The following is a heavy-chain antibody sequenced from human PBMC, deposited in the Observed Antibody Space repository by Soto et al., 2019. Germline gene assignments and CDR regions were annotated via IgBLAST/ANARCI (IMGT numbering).Heavy chain of an antibody. CDR2: ISGSGGST. J-gene: IGHJ3*02. D-gene: IGHD6-19*01. V-gene: IGHV3-23*01. Sequence: EVQLLESGGGLVQPGGSLRLSCAASGFTFSSYAMSWVRQAPGKGLEWVSAISGSGGSTYYADSVKGRFTISRDNSKNTLYLQMNSLRAEDTAVYYCARDVPPGPDAVAGSDAFDIWGQGTMVTVSS. CDR3: ARDVPPGPDAVAGSDAFDI. CDR1: GFTFSSYA.